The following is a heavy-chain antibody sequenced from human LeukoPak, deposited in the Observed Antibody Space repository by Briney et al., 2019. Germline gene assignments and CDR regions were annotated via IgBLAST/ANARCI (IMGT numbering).Heavy chain of an antibody. CDR3: ARNIGVVITTYPRRASDI. CDR2: IYYSGST. J-gene: IGHJ3*02. CDR1: GGSISSYY. D-gene: IGHD3-3*01. V-gene: IGHV4-59*01. Sequence: PSETLSLTCTVSGGSISSYYWSWIRQPPGKGLEWIGYIYYSGSTNYNSSFKSRVTISIDTSKNQFSLRLSSVTAADTAVYYCARNIGVVITTYPRRASDIWGQGTMVTVSS.